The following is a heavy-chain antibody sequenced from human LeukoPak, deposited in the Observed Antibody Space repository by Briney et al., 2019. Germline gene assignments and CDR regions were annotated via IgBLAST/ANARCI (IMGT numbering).Heavy chain of an antibody. CDR2: IYHSGST. Sequence: PSETLSLTCAVYGGSFSGYYWGWIRQPPGKGLEWIGSIYHSGSTYYNPSLKSRVTISVDTSKNQFSLKLSSVTAVDTAVYYCARKTDAKSYYPDWGQGTLVTVSS. V-gene: IGHV4-34*01. D-gene: IGHD3-10*01. CDR1: GGSFSGYY. CDR3: ARKTDAKSYYPD. J-gene: IGHJ4*02.